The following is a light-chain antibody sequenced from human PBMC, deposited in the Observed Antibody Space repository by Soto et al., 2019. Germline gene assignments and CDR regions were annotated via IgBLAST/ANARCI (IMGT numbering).Light chain of an antibody. J-gene: IGLJ3*02. Sequence: VLTQPPSVSGAPGQRVTISCTGSSSNIGAGYDVHWYQQLPGTAPKLLIYGNSNRPSGVPDRFSGSKSGTSASLAITGLQAEDEADYYCQSYDSSLSGPWVFGGGTQLTVL. V-gene: IGLV1-40*01. CDR2: GNS. CDR3: QSYDSSLSGPWV. CDR1: SSNIGAGYD.